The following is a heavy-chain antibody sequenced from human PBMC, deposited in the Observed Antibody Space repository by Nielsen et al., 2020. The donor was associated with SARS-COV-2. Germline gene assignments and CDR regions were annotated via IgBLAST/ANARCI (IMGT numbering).Heavy chain of an antibody. D-gene: IGHD6-19*01. CDR1: GGSISSSNYY. CDR2: IYYSGST. CDR3: ARETSSGWYRYYYYGMDV. V-gene: IGHV4-30-4*08. Sequence: SETLSLTCTVSGGSISSSNYYWGWIRQPPGKGLEWIGYIYYSGSTYYNPSLKSRVTISVDTSKNQFSLKLSSVTAADTAVYYCARETSSGWYRYYYYGMDVWGQGTTVTVSS. J-gene: IGHJ6*02.